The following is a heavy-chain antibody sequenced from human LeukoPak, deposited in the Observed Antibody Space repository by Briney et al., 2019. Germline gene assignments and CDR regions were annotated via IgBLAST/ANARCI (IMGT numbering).Heavy chain of an antibody. Sequence: SETLSLTCAVSGASISGSGYYLGWIRQPPGKGLEWIGSIYYSGSTYYNPSLKSRVTISVDTSKNQFSLKLSSVTAADTAVYYCARVYDSSGYYPDAFDIWGQGTMVTVSS. D-gene: IGHD3-22*01. J-gene: IGHJ3*02. V-gene: IGHV4-39*07. CDR3: ARVYDSSGYYPDAFDI. CDR1: GASISGSGYY. CDR2: IYYSGST.